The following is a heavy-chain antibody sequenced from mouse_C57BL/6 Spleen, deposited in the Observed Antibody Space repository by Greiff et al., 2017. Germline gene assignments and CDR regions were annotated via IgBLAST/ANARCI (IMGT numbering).Heavy chain of an antibody. V-gene: IGHV1-39*01. J-gene: IGHJ4*01. D-gene: IGHD2-12*01. CDR1: GYSFTDYN. CDR3: AESPSRLTTGVDYYAMDY. CDR2: ISPNSGTT. Sequence: EVQLQQSGPELVKPGASVKISCKASGYSFTDYNMTWVKQSNGKSLEWVGVISPNSGTTSYNQKVKGQATLTVDQSSSTAYMQLNGLTYVDSAVYYCAESPSRLTTGVDYYAMDYWGQGTSVTVSS.